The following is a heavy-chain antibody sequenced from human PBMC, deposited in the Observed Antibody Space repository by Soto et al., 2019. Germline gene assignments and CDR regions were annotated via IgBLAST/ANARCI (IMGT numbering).Heavy chain of an antibody. CDR3: ARYFCTSTTCNGEFDY. Sequence: QLQLQESGPGLVKPSDTLSLTCAVSGVSITTSNWWGWIRQPPGKGLEWIGYIYHTGATFYNPSLNSRVTMSVETSKNQVSLKLSSVTAADTAEYYCARYFCTSTTCNGEFDYWGQGTLVTVSS. V-gene: IGHV4-28*01. CDR1: GVSITTSNW. J-gene: IGHJ4*02. D-gene: IGHD2-2*01. CDR2: IYHTGAT.